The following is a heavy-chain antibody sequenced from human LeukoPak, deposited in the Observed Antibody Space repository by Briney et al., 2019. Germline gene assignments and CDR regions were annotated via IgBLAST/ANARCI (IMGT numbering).Heavy chain of an antibody. V-gene: IGHV4-31*03. D-gene: IGHD4-23*01. J-gene: IGHJ4*02. CDR3: ARDSTTVVPYFDY. CDR1: GGSISSGGYY. Sequence: PSQTLSLTCTVSGGSISSGGYYWSWIRQHPGKGLEWIGYIYYSGSTYYSPFLKSRVTISVDTSKNQFSLKLSSVTAADTAVYYCARDSTTVVPYFDYWGQGTLVTVSS. CDR2: IYYSGST.